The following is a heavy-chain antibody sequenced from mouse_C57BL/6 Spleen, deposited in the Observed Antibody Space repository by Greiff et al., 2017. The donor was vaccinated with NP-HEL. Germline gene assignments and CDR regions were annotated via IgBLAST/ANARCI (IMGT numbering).Heavy chain of an antibody. CDR1: GYAFTNYL. D-gene: IGHD1-1*01. Sequence: QVQLQQSGAELVRPGTSVKVSCKASGYAFTNYLIEWVKQRPGQGLEWIGVINPGSGGTNYNEKFKGKATLTADKASSTAYMQLSSLTSEDSAVYFCARTHYYGSSYDWYFDVWGTGTTVTVSS. V-gene: IGHV1-54*01. J-gene: IGHJ1*03. CDR2: INPGSGGT. CDR3: ARTHYYGSSYDWYFDV.